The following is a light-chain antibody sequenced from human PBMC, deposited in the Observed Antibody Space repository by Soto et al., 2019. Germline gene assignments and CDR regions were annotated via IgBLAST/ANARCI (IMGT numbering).Light chain of an antibody. CDR2: EAS. J-gene: IGKJ2*01. V-gene: IGKV3-15*01. CDR1: QNINTN. Sequence: VVMTQSPATLSVSPGERATLSCRASQNINTNLVWYRQKPGQSPRLLIYEASARAAGVPGRLSGSGSGAEFTLTISSLQSEDFAVYYCQQYDNWPPTFGQGTNLEI. CDR3: QQYDNWPPT.